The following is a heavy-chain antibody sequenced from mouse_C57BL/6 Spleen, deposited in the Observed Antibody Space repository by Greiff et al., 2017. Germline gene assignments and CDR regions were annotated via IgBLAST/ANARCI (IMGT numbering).Heavy chain of an antibody. J-gene: IGHJ1*03. CDR2: INPNNGGT. D-gene: IGHD4-1*01. V-gene: IGHV1-22*01. Sequence: VQLKESGPELVKPGASVKMSCKASGYTFTDYNMHWVKQSHGKSLEWIGYINPNNGGTSYNQKFKGKATLTVNKSSSTAYMELRSLTSEDSAVYYCAKLGRSWYFDVWGTGTTVTVSS. CDR1: GYTFTDYN. CDR3: AKLGRSWYFDV.